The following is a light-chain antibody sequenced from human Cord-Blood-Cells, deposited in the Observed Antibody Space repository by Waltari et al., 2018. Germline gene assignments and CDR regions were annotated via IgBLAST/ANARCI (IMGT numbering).Light chain of an antibody. CDR3: QQSYSTPYT. CDR2: AAS. J-gene: IGKJ2*01. Sequence: DIQMTQSPSSLSASVGDRVTITCRASQSISSYLNWYQQKPGKTPKLLSYAASSLQSGVPSRFSCSGSGTDFTLTISSLQPEDFATYYCQQSYSTPYTFGQGTKLEIK. CDR1: QSISSY. V-gene: IGKV1-39*01.